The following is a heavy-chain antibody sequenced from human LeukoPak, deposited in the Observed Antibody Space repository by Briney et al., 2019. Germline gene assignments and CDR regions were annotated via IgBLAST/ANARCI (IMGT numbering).Heavy chain of an antibody. CDR2: ISGSGGST. CDR3: AKDTYDSSGYPQWFDP. CDR1: GFTFSSYA. V-gene: IGHV3-23*01. D-gene: IGHD3-22*01. Sequence: GGSLRLSCAASGFTFSSYAMGWVRQAPGKGLEWVSAISGSGGSTYYADSVKGRFIISRDNSKNTLYLQMNSLRAEDTAVCYCAKDTYDSSGYPQWFDPWGQGTLVTVSS. J-gene: IGHJ5*02.